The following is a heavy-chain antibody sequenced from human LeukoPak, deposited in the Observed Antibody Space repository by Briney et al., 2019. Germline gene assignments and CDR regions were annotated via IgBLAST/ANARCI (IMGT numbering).Heavy chain of an antibody. CDR1: GFTFDDYA. D-gene: IGHD1-26*01. CDR2: ISWNSGSI. J-gene: IGHJ4*02. CDR3: AKGTGRYWTFLDY. V-gene: IGHV3-9*01. Sequence: PGGSLRLSCAASGFTFDDYAMHWVRQAPGKGLEWLSGISWNSGSIDYADSVKGRFTISRDNAKNSLYLQMNTLRPEDTAFYYCAKGTGRYWTFLDYWGQGTLVTVSS.